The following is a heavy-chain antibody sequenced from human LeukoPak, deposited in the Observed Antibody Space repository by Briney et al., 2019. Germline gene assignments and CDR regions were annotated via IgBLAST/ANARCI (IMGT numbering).Heavy chain of an antibody. J-gene: IGHJ6*02. V-gene: IGHV3-30-3*01. Sequence: GGSLRLSCAASGFTFSSYAMHWVRQAPGKGLEWVAVISYDGSNKYYADSVKGRFTISRDNSKNTLYLQMNSLRAEDTAVYYCAKVGKPHLYYYYYGMDVWGQGTTVTVSS. CDR2: ISYDGSNK. CDR3: AKVGKPHLYYYYYGMDV. D-gene: IGHD1-26*01. CDR1: GFTFSSYA.